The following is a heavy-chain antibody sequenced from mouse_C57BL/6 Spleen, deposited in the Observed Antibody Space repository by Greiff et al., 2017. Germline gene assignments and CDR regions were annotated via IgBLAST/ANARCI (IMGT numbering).Heavy chain of an antibody. CDR1: GYSFTGYY. V-gene: IGHV1-42*01. Sequence: VQLQQSGPELVKPGASVKISCKASGYSFTGYYMNWVKQSPEKSLEWIGEINPSTGGTTYNQKFKAKATLTVDKTSSTAYMQLKSLTSEDAAVYYCARTEPSMDYWGQGTSVTVSS. CDR2: INPSTGGT. CDR3: ARTEPSMDY. J-gene: IGHJ4*01.